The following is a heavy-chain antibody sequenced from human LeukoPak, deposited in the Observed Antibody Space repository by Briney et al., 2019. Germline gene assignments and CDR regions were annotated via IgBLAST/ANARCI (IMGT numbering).Heavy chain of an antibody. J-gene: IGHJ4*02. V-gene: IGHV1-2*02. CDR2: INPNSGGT. CDR1: GYTFPSYG. D-gene: IGHD2-15*01. CDR3: ARAQVEYCSGGRWYSGY. Sequence: ASVKVSCKASGYTFPSYGISWVRQAPGQGLEWMGWINPNSGGTNYAQKFRGRVTMTRDTSISTAYMELSRPRSDDTAVYYCARAQVEYCSGGRWYSGYWGQGTLVTVSS.